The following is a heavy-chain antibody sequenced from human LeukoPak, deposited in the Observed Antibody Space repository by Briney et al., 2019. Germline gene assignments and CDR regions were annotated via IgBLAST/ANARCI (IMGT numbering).Heavy chain of an antibody. V-gene: IGHV3-11*06. J-gene: IGHJ4*02. Sequence: GGSLRLSCAASGFTFSDYYMSSIRQAPGKGLEWISYHGNVGDYTNYADSVKGRFTISRDNAKNSLQLQMNSLRDEDTAVYYCARGGGIYYIDYWGQGTLVTVSS. CDR3: ARGGGIYYIDY. D-gene: IGHD1-26*01. CDR1: GFTFSDYY. CDR2: HGNVGDYT.